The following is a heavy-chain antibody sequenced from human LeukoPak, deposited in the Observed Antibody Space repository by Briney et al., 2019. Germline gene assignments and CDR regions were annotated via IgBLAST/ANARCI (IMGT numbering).Heavy chain of an antibody. CDR2: IYPSESP. J-gene: IGHJ4*02. V-gene: IGHV4-61*09. CDR1: GGSISSGGYY. Sequence: SETLSLTCTVSGGSISSGGYYWSWIRQPAGKGLEWIGQIYPSESPKYNPSLESRVTMSVDTSKKHFSLQLTFVTVADTGVYYCARRASSTGWSFDSWGQGTQVTVSS. CDR3: ARRASSTGWSFDS. D-gene: IGHD6-19*01.